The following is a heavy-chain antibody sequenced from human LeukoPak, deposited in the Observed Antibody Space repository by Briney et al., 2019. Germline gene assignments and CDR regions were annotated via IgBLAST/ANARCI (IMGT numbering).Heavy chain of an antibody. D-gene: IGHD6-19*01. CDR3: ATAARGDVAGSSY. Sequence: GGSLRLSCAASGFTFSSYSMNWVRQAPGKGLEWVSSISSSSSYIYYADSVKGRFTISRDNAKNSLYLQMNSLRAEDTSVYYCATAARGDVAGSSYWGQGTLVTVSS. CDR1: GFTFSSYS. CDR2: ISSSSSYI. V-gene: IGHV3-21*06. J-gene: IGHJ4*02.